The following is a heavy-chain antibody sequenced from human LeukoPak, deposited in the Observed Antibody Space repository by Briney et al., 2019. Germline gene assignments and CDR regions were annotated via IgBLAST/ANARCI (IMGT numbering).Heavy chain of an antibody. CDR2: ISYDGSNK. D-gene: IGHD6-13*01. CDR3: ANSALGPDSSSWRRFDY. J-gene: IGHJ4*02. Sequence: GGSLRLSCAASGFTFSSYAMHWVRQAPGKGLEWVAVISYDGSNKYYADSVKGRFTISRDNSKNTLYLQMNSLRAEDTAVYYCANSALGPDSSSWRRFDYWGQGTLVTVSS. V-gene: IGHV3-30-3*01. CDR1: GFTFSSYA.